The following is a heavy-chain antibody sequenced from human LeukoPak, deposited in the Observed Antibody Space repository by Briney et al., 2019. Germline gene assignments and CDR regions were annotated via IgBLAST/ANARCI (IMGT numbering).Heavy chain of an antibody. J-gene: IGHJ6*02. D-gene: IGHD2-21*01. V-gene: IGHV3-53*01. CDR3: ARYSAYHYAMDV. Sequence: VSLRLSCAASGFSVSNNYMGWVRQAPGKGLEWVSVIYSGGSTHYADSVKGRFTVSRDNSKNTLYVQMNSLRAEDTAVYYCARYSAYHYAMDVWGQGTTVTVS. CDR1: GFSVSNNY. CDR2: IYSGGST.